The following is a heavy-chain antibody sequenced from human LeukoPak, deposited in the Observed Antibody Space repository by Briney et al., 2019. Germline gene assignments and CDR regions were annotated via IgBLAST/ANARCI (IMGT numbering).Heavy chain of an antibody. CDR3: ARQSISSRRAFDI. V-gene: IGHV4-39*01. D-gene: IGHD6-6*01. J-gene: IGHJ3*02. Sequence: PSETLSLTCTVSGGSISSSSYYWGWIRQPPGKGLEWIGSMYYSGNTYYNPSLKSRVTISVDTAKNQFSLKLSSVTAADTAVYYCARQSISSRRAFDIWGQGTMVTVSS. CDR1: GGSISSSSYY. CDR2: MYYSGNT.